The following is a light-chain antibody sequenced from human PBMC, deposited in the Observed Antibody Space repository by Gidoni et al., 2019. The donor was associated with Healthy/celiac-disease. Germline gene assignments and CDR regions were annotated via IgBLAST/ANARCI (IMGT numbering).Light chain of an antibody. CDR2: GNS. Sequence: QSVLTQPPSVSGAPGQRVTISCTGSSSNIGAGYDVHWYQQFPGTAPKLLIYGNSNRPSGVPDRFSGSKSGTSASLAITGLQAEDEADYYCQSYDSRLSVVFGGGTKLTVL. CDR1: SSNIGAGYD. J-gene: IGLJ2*01. CDR3: QSYDSRLSVV. V-gene: IGLV1-40*01.